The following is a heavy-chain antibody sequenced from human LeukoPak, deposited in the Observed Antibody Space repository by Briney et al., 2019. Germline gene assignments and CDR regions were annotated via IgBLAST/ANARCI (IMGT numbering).Heavy chain of an antibody. Sequence: SETLSLTCTVSGGSFSSHYWSWIRQPPGKGLEWIGYISYIGSTNYDPSLKSRVTISVDTSKNQFSLKLSSVTAADTAVYYCARDPTTVTKGLDIWGQGTMVTVSS. J-gene: IGHJ3*02. D-gene: IGHD4-17*01. CDR3: ARDPTTVTKGLDI. CDR2: ISYIGST. CDR1: GGSFSSHY. V-gene: IGHV4-59*11.